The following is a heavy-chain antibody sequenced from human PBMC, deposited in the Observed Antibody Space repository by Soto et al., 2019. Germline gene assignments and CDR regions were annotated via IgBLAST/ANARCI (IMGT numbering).Heavy chain of an antibody. CDR2: ISSSSSYI. CDR3: ARDSSGWRAWFDP. D-gene: IGHD6-19*01. J-gene: IGHJ5*02. Sequence: GGSLRLSCAASGFTFSSYSMNWVRQAPGKGLEWVSSISSSSSYIYYADSVKGRFTISRDNAKNSLYLQMNSLRAEDTAVYYCARDSSGWRAWFDPWGQGTLVTVSS. CDR1: GFTFSSYS. V-gene: IGHV3-21*01.